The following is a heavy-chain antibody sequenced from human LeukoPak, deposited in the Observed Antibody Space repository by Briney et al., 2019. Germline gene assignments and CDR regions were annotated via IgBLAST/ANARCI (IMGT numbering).Heavy chain of an antibody. J-gene: IGHJ4*02. CDR3: ARAYGSGAGDY. CDR2: INHSGST. V-gene: IGHV4-34*01. D-gene: IGHD3-10*01. CDR1: GGSFSGYY. Sequence: SETLSLTCAAYGGSFSGYYWSWIRQPPGKGLEWIGEINHSGSTNYNPSLKSRVTISVDTSKNQFSLKLSSVTAADTAVYYCARAYGSGAGDYWGQGTLVTVSS.